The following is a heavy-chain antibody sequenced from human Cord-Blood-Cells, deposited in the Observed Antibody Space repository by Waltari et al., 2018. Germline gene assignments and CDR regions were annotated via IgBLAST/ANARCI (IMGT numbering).Heavy chain of an antibody. D-gene: IGHD2-2*01. CDR1: GYSISSGYY. CDR3: ARDEYCSSTSCYHDAFDI. J-gene: IGHJ3*02. V-gene: IGHV4-38-2*02. Sequence: QVQLQESGPGLVKPSETLSLTCTVSGYSISSGYYWGWLRQPPGKGLEWIGSIYHSGSTYYNPSLKSRVTISVDTSKNQFSLKLSSVTAADTAVYYCARDEYCSSTSCYHDAFDIWGQGTMVTVSS. CDR2: IYHSGST.